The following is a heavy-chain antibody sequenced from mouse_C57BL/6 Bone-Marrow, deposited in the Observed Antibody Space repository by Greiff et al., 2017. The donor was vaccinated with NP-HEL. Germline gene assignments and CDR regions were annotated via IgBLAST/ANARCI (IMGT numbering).Heavy chain of an antibody. J-gene: IGHJ3*01. CDR3: ARRQLSLRWFAY. CDR2: IHPNSGST. V-gene: IGHV1-64*01. CDR1: GYTFTSYW. D-gene: IGHD3-2*02. Sequence: VQLQQPGAELVKPGASVKLSCKASGYTFTSYWMHWVKQRPGQGLEWIGMIHPNSGSTNYNEKFKSKATLTVDKSSSTAYMQLSSLTSEDSAVYYCARRQLSLRWFAYWGQGTLVTVSA.